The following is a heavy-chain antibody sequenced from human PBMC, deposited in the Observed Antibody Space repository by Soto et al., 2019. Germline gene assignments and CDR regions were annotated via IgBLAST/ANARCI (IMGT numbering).Heavy chain of an antibody. CDR1: GFTFSSYW. J-gene: IGHJ3*02. CDR2: IKQDGSEK. CDR3: ARFGASFFAFDI. D-gene: IGHD3-10*01. V-gene: IGHV3-7*05. Sequence: GGSLRLSCAASGFTFSSYWMSWVRQAPGKGLEWVANIKQDGSEKYYVDSVKGRFTISRDNAKNSLYLQMNSLRAKDKAVYYCARFGASFFAFDIWGQGTMVTVSS.